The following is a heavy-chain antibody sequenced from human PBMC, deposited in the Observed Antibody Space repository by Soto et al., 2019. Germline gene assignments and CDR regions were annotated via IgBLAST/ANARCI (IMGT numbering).Heavy chain of an antibody. CDR1: GFTFSRYA. J-gene: IGHJ6*03. D-gene: IGHD2-15*01. CDR3: AKCPGGGDLMVGYYYYMDV. V-gene: IGHV3-23*01. CDR2: ISDSGGST. Sequence: VQLLESGGGLVQPGGSLRLSRAASGFTFSRYAMSWVRQAPGKGLEWVSAISDSGGSTYYADSVKGRFTISRDNSKNTLYLQMNSLRAEDTAAYYCAKCPGGGDLMVGYYYYMDVWGKGTTVTVSS.